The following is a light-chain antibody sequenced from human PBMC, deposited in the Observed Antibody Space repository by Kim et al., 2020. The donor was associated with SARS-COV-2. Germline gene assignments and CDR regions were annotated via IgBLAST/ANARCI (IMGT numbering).Light chain of an antibody. J-gene: IGLJ2*01. V-gene: IGLV3-1*01. CDR3: QTWDSSLVV. Sequence: SGSAGQTASITCSGARLGDKYACWYQQKPGQSPVMVIHEDNKRPSGIPERFSGSNSGNRATLTISGTQAMDEADYYCQTWDSSLVVFGGGTKLTVL. CDR1: RLGDKY. CDR2: EDN.